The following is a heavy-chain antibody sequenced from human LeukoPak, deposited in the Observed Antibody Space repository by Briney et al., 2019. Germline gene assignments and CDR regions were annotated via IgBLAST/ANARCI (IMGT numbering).Heavy chain of an antibody. CDR3: ARTAYYSWRWELLGLFDY. V-gene: IGHV4-39*07. D-gene: IGHD1-26*01. CDR1: GGSISGSSYY. Sequence: SETLSLTCTVSGGSISGSSYYWGWIRQPPGKGLEWIGSIYYSGSTYYNPSLKSRVTISVDTSKNQFSLKLSSVTAADTAVYYCARTAYYSWRWELLGLFDYWGQGTLVTVSS. CDR2: IYYSGST. J-gene: IGHJ4*02.